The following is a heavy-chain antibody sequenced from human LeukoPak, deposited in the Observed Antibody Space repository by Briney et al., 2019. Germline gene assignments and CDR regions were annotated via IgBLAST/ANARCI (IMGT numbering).Heavy chain of an antibody. CDR2: IIPILGIA. Sequence: SVKVSCKASGGTFSSYAISWVRQAPGQGLEWMGRIIPILGIANYAQKFQGRVTITADKSTSTAYMELSSLRSEDTAVYYCARGWTDYYDSSGYYPWVYWGQGTLVTVSS. J-gene: IGHJ4*02. D-gene: IGHD3-22*01. CDR3: ARGWTDYYDSSGYYPWVY. CDR1: GGTFSSYA. V-gene: IGHV1-69*04.